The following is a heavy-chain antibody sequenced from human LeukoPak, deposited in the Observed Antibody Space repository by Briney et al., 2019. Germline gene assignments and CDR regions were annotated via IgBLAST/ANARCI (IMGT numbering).Heavy chain of an antibody. Sequence: SGPTLVNHTQTLTLTCTFSGFSLSTSGVGVGWIRQPPGKALEWLALLYRDDDKRYSPSLKSRLSITKDTSKNHVVLTMTNIDPVDRATYYYAHNPPGVSQFDYWGQGTLVTVSS. V-gene: IGHV2-5*02. CDR2: LYRDDDK. D-gene: IGHD1-14*01. CDR1: GFSLSTSGVG. J-gene: IGHJ4*02. CDR3: AHNPPGVSQFDY.